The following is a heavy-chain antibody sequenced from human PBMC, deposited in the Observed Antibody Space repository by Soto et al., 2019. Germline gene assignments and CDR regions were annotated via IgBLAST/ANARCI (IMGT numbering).Heavy chain of an antibody. D-gene: IGHD2-8*01. CDR3: ATTGWCISVF. V-gene: IGHV3-21*06. J-gene: IGHJ4*02. CDR1: GITYNNYT. CDR2: ISGRSSYI. Sequence: EVRLVESGGGLVKPGGSLRLSCVASGITYNNYTLNWVRQAPGKGLEWVASISGRSSYIYYADSLRGRFTISRDNTKNSLCLNMNNRRAEDTAVYYCATTGWCISVFWGQLTLVTVSS.